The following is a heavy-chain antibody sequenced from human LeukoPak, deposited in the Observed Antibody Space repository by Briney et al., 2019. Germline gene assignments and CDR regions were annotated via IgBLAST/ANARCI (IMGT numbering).Heavy chain of an antibody. D-gene: IGHD3-10*01. CDR3: AKDEIRYYYYYMDV. V-gene: IGHV3-30*18. Sequence: PGGSLRLSCAASGFTFSSYGMHWVRQAPGKGLEWVAVISYDGSNKYYADSVKGRFTISRDNSKNTLYLQMNSLRAEDTAVYYCAKDEIRYYYYYMDVWGKGTTVTVSS. J-gene: IGHJ6*03. CDR1: GFTFSSYG. CDR2: ISYDGSNK.